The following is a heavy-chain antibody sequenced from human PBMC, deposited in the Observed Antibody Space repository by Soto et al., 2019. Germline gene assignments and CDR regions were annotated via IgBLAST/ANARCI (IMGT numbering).Heavy chain of an antibody. D-gene: IGHD1-1*01. J-gene: IGHJ5*02. V-gene: IGHV3-49*03. CDR1: GFTFGDYA. CDR3: TRDPRERVLHAENWFDP. Sequence: PGGSLRLSCTASGFTFGDYAMSWFRQAPGKGLEWVGFIRSKAYGGTTEYAASVKGRFTISRDDSKSIAYLQMNGLKTEDTAVYYCTRDPRERVLHAENWFDPWGQGTLVTVSS. CDR2: IRSKAYGGTT.